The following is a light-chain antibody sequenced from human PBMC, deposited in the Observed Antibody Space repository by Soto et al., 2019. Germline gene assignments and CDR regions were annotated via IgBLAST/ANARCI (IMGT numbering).Light chain of an antibody. Sequence: DIQMTQSPSTLSASVGDRVTITCRASQSVGSWLAWYQQKPGKAPKLLLYKASSLDSGVPSRFSGSGSGTEYSLTISSLQPDDFARYHCQQYGSSSPWTFGQGTKVEIK. J-gene: IGKJ1*01. CDR1: QSVGSW. CDR2: KAS. V-gene: IGKV1-5*03. CDR3: QQYGSSSPWT.